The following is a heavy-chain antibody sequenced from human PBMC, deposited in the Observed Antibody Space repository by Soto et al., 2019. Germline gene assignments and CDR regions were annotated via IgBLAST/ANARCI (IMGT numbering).Heavy chain of an antibody. CDR1: GYTFTSYG. J-gene: IGHJ4*02. Sequence: ASVKVSCKASGYTFTSYGISWVRQAPGQGLEWMGWISAYNGNTNYAQKLQGRVTMTTDTSTSTAYMELRSLRSDDTAVYYCARDNEAVAGASPFDYWGQGTLVTVSS. D-gene: IGHD6-19*01. V-gene: IGHV1-18*01. CDR3: ARDNEAVAGASPFDY. CDR2: ISAYNGNT.